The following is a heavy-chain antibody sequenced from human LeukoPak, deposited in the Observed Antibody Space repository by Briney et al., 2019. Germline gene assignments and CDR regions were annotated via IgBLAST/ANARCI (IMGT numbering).Heavy chain of an antibody. CDR1: GDSISTYY. J-gene: IGHJ5*02. CDR3: ARDRGLYGEVLFDP. V-gene: IGHV4-4*07. CDR2: IYGGGNT. Sequence: SETLSLTCPVSGDSISTYYLSWIRQPAGKGLEWIGRIYGGGNTNYNPSLKSRLTLSMDTSKNQFSLKLRSVTAADTAVYYCARDRGLYGEVLFDPWGQGTLVTVSS. D-gene: IGHD3-10*01.